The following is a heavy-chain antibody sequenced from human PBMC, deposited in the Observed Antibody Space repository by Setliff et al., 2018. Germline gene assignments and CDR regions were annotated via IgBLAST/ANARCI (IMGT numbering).Heavy chain of an antibody. Sequence: LRLSCAASGFTFSNYYMTWIRQAPGKGLEWISYIHDSGNPTTYEDSVKGRFTVSRDNAKNTLYLQMNSLRAEDTAVYYCARAHSSTLSVHDYWGQGTLVTVSS. CDR1: GFTFSNYY. J-gene: IGHJ4*02. CDR2: IHDSGNPT. D-gene: IGHD2-2*01. V-gene: IGHV3-11*06. CDR3: ARAHSSTLSVHDY.